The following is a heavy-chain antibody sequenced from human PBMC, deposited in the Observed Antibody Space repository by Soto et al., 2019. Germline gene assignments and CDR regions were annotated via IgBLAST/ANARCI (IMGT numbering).Heavy chain of an antibody. V-gene: IGHV3-15*01. J-gene: IGHJ4*02. CDR3: TNLIRGSSYSPY. Sequence: EVQLVESGGGLVKPGGSLRLSCVASELTLSNAWMSWVRQAPGKGLEWVGRIKSKTEGGTPDYAAPVQGRFTLSRDDSNTTLYIQMISLITEDTDVSSVTNLIRGSSYSPYWGQGTLVTVSS. D-gene: IGHD5-18*01. CDR2: IKSKTEGGTP. CDR1: ELTLSNAW.